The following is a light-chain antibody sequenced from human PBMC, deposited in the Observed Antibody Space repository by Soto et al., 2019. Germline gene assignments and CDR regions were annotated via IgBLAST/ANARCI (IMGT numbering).Light chain of an antibody. Sequence: QSALTQPRSVSGSPGQSVTISCTGTSSDVGGYNYVSWYQHYPGKAPRLMIYDVSKRPSGVPDRFSGSKSGNTASLTISGLQAEDEADYYCCSHAGSFTLVFGGGTKLTVL. V-gene: IGLV2-11*01. J-gene: IGLJ2*01. CDR1: SSDVGGYNY. CDR3: CSHAGSFTLV. CDR2: DVS.